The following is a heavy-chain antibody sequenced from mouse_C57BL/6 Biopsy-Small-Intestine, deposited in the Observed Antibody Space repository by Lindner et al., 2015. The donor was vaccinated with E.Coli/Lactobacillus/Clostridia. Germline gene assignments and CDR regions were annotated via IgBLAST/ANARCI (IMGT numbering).Heavy chain of an antibody. J-gene: IGHJ1*01. D-gene: IGHD1-1*01. V-gene: IGHV7-3*04. Sequence: VQLQESGGGLVQPGGSLSLSCAASGFTFTDYYMSWVRQPPGKALEWLALIRDKPNGYTTEYSASVKGRFTISRDNSQSILYLQMNALRVEDSATYYCARVRGYSYWYFDVWGAGTTVTVSS. CDR2: IRDKPNGYTT. CDR1: GFTFTDYY. CDR3: ARVRGYSYWYFDV.